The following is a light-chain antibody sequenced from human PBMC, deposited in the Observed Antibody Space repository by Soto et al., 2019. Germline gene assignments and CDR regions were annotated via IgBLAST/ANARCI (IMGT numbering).Light chain of an antibody. CDR3: SSYTSENTVV. Sequence: QSALTQPASVSESSGQSITVSCTGTSSDIGTYNYVSWYQHHPGKAPKLIIDDVTDRPSGVSSRLSGSKSGNTASLTISGLKAEDEADYYCSSYTSENTVVFGGGTKVTVL. J-gene: IGLJ3*02. CDR1: SSDIGTYNY. V-gene: IGLV2-14*01. CDR2: DVT.